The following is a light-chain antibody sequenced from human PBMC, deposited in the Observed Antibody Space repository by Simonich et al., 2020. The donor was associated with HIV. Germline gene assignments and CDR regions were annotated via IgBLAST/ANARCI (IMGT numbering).Light chain of an antibody. Sequence: DIQMTQSPSSLSASVGDRVTITCRASQSISSWLAWYQQKPGKAPKLLIYKASSLESGVPSRFSGSGSGTEFTLTISSLQPDDFATYYCQQYNSYSPYIFGQGTKLESK. CDR3: QQYNSYSPYI. J-gene: IGKJ2*01. CDR1: QSISSW. V-gene: IGKV1-5*03. CDR2: KAS.